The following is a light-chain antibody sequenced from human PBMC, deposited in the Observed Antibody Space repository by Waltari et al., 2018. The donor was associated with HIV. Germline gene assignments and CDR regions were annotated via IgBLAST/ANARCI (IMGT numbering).Light chain of an antibody. J-gene: IGLJ3*02. CDR2: SNN. Sequence: QSVLTQPPSASGTPGPRVPIPCSGSRSNLGSKTVSWYQQLPGTAPKLFIYSNNQRPSGVPDRFSGSKSGTSASLAISGLQSEDEADYYCAAWDDSLNGWVFGGGTKLTVV. V-gene: IGLV1-44*01. CDR3: AAWDDSLNGWV. CDR1: RSNLGSKT.